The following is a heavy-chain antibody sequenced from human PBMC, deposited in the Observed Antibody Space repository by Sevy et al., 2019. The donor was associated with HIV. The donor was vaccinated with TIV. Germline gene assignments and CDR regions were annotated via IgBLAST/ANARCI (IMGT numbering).Heavy chain of an antibody. CDR1: GYSISSAYS. V-gene: IGHV4-38-2*02. Sequence: SETLSLTCTVSGYSISSAYSWGWIRQPPGKGLEWIANIYHDGSTYYNPSLKSRVTISIDTSKNQFSLKLSSVTAADTAVYYCSSFGRLIIINDDTFEIWGQGTMVTVSS. J-gene: IGHJ3*02. D-gene: IGHD3-9*01. CDR3: SSFGRLIIINDDTFEI. CDR2: IYHDGST.